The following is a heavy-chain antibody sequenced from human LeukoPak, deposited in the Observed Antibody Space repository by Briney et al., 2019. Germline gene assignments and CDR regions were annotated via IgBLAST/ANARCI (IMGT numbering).Heavy chain of an antibody. Sequence: ASVKVSCKASGGTFSSYPISWVRQAPGQGLEWMGWISGYNGNTHYAHNLQGRVTMTTDTSTSTAYMELRSLRSDDTAVYYCARDEARYSSGYYPNWFDPWGQGTLVTVSS. D-gene: IGHD3-22*01. CDR3: ARDEARYSSGYYPNWFDP. CDR1: GGTFSSYP. CDR2: ISGYNGNT. J-gene: IGHJ5*02. V-gene: IGHV1-18*04.